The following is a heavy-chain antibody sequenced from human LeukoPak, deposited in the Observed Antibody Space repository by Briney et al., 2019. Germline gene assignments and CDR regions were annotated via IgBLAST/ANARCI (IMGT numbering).Heavy chain of an antibody. V-gene: IGHV4-59*01. CDR2: IYYSGST. Sequence: KPSETLSFTCTVSGGSISSYYWSWIRQPPGKGLEWIGYIYYSGSTNYNPSLKSRVTISVDTSKNQFSLKLSSVTAADTAVYYCARLNYYDSSGYYYYFDYWGQGTLVTVSS. CDR1: GGSISSYY. J-gene: IGHJ4*02. D-gene: IGHD3-22*01. CDR3: ARLNYYDSSGYYYYFDY.